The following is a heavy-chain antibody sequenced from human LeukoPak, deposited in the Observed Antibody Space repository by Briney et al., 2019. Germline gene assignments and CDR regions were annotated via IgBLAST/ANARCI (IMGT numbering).Heavy chain of an antibody. J-gene: IGHJ4*02. D-gene: IGHD4-11*01. CDR3: ARDFTVTRGY. CDR1: GYTFTGYY. Sequence: ASVKVSCKASGYTFTGYYMHWVRQTPGQGLEWMGWINPNSGGTNYAQKFQGRVTMTRDTSISTAYMELSRPRSDDTAVYYCARDFTVTRGYWGQGTLVTVSS. CDR2: INPNSGGT. V-gene: IGHV1-2*02.